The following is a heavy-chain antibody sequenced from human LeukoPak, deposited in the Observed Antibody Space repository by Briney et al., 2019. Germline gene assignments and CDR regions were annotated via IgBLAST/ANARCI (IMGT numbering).Heavy chain of an antibody. V-gene: IGHV4-34*01. CDR1: GGSFSGYY. Sequence: SSETLSLTCAVYGGSFSGYYWSWIRQPPGKGLEWIGEINHSGSTNYNPSLKSRVTISVDTSKNQFSLKLSSVTAADTAVYYCARHGDSGYDYRVVPLDCWGQGTLVTVSS. CDR3: ARHGDSGYDYRVVPLDC. J-gene: IGHJ4*02. CDR2: INHSGST. D-gene: IGHD5-12*01.